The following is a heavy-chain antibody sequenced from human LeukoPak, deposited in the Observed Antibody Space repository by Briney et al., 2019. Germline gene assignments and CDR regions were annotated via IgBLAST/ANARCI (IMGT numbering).Heavy chain of an antibody. CDR2: IYYSGST. CDR1: GGSISSYY. J-gene: IGHJ1*01. D-gene: IGHD6-19*01. Sequence: SETLSLTCTVSGGSISSYYWSWIRQPPGKGLEWIGYIYYSGSTNYNPSLKSRVTISVDTSKNQFSLKLSSVTAAETAVYYCARESSGWYDQYFQHWGQGTLVTVSS. V-gene: IGHV4-59*01. CDR3: ARESSGWYDQYFQH.